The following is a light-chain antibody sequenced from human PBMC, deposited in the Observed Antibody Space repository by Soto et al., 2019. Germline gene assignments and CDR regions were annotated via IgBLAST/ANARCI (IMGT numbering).Light chain of an antibody. CDR2: GSS. Sequence: IVLTQSPGTLSLSPGERATLSCRASQDVDSNFLAWYQQRPGQAPRLLVYGSSRRATGIPDRFSGSGSGTDFARTISRVGPEDIAVYFCRQYYSSITFGGATKVEVK. J-gene: IGKJ4*01. V-gene: IGKV3-20*01. CDR3: RQYYSSIT. CDR1: QDVDSNF.